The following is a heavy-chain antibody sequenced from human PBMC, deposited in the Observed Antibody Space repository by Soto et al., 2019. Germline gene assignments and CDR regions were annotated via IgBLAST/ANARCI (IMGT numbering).Heavy chain of an antibody. D-gene: IGHD6-6*01. J-gene: IGHJ1*01. V-gene: IGHV1-18*01. CDR2: VNSYNGTP. CDR1: GYSFTRFG. CDR3: GTGAASVAAHGI. Sequence: ASVKVFCKASGYSFTRFGVNWVRQDPGQGLEWMGWVNSYNGTPNYAQKFQGRVTMTADTSTSTAYMGVRSPQSAETAVYYFGTGAASVAAHGIWDQGTRGTV.